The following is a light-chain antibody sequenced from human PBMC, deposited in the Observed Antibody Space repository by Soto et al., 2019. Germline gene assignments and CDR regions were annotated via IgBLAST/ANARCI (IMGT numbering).Light chain of an antibody. CDR1: QSITRL. CDR2: TAS. J-gene: IGKJ1*01. CDR3: QQYITYQWT. V-gene: IGKV1-5*03. Sequence: DIQMTQSPSTLSAVVGDRVTIACRASQSITRLLAWYQQKPGKAPTLLISTASHLQRGVPSRFSGNGSETEFTLTISSLQPDDSATYYCQQYITYQWTFGQGTKVDI.